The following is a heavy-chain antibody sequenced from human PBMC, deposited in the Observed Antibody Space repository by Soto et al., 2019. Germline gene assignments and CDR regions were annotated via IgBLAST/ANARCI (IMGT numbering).Heavy chain of an antibody. J-gene: IGHJ6*02. Sequence: XGSLRLSCSAAGFTFSSYEMNWVRQAPGKGLEWVSYISSSGSTIYYADSVKGRFTISRDNAKNSLYLQMNSLRAEDTAVYYCARWGGAPYYYYYSGMEVWGQGTTVTVS. CDR1: GFTFSSYE. D-gene: IGHD1-26*01. V-gene: IGHV3-48*03. CDR3: ARWGGAPYYYYYSGMEV. CDR2: ISSSGSTI.